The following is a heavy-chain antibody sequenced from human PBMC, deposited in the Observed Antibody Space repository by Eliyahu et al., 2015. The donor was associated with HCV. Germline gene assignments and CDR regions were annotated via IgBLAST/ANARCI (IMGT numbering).Heavy chain of an antibody. CDR1: GFTFSSYA. J-gene: IGHJ4*02. Sequence: EVQLVESGGGLVQPGGSLRLSCSASGFTFSSYAMHWVRQAPGKGLEYVSAISSNGGSTYYADSVKGRFTISRDNSKNTLYLQMSSLRAEDTAVYYCVKPSGSYLRDFDYWGQGTLVTVSS. CDR2: ISSNGGST. CDR3: VKPSGSYLRDFDY. D-gene: IGHD1-26*01. V-gene: IGHV3-64D*08.